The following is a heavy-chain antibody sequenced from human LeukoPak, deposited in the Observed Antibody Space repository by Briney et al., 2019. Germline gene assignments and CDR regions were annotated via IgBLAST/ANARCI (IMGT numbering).Heavy chain of an antibody. CDR3: ARYGYDTGGYQAYFDH. V-gene: IGHV4-59*08. Sequence: PSETLSLTCTVSGGSISRYYWSWIRQPPGRGLEWIAYIHDSGNSNYNPSLKSRGTVSVDTPNNQFSLKLSSVTAADTAVYYCARYGYDTGGYQAYFDHWGQGILVTVSS. CDR1: GGSISRYY. CDR2: IHDSGNS. J-gene: IGHJ4*02. D-gene: IGHD2-8*02.